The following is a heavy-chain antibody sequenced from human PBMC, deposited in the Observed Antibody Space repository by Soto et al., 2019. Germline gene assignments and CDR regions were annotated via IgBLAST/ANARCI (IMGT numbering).Heavy chain of an antibody. V-gene: IGHV4-39*01. Sequence: PSETLSLTFTVSGGSIANNNYFWAWIRQPPGKGLEWIGSAAYSVGTYNNPSLKSRVTISVDTSNNQCSLKLTSVTAADTAVYYCAKVVVGATSHSDFDSWGQGTLVTVSS. CDR3: AKVVVGATSHSDFDS. CDR2: AAYSVGT. D-gene: IGHD2-15*01. J-gene: IGHJ4*02. CDR1: GGSIANNNYF.